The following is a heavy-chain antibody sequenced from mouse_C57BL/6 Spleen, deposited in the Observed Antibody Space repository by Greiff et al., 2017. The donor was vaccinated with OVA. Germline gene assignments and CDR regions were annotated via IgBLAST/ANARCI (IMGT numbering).Heavy chain of an antibody. Sequence: VQLQQPGAELVMPGASVKLSCKASGYTFTSYWMHWVKQRPGQGLEWIGEIDPSDSYTNYNQKFKGKSTLTVDKSSSTAYRQLSSLTSEASAVYYCARGAYSSGSPFAYWGQGTLVTVSA. CDR2: IDPSDSYT. CDR3: ARGAYSSGSPFAY. D-gene: IGHD3-2*02. J-gene: IGHJ3*01. V-gene: IGHV1-69*01. CDR1: GYTFTSYW.